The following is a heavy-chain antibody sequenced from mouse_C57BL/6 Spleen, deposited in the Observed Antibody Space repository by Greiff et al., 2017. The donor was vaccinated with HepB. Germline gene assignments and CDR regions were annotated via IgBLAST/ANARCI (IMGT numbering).Heavy chain of an antibody. CDR3: ARSGYDYGYYAMDY. J-gene: IGHJ4*01. D-gene: IGHD2-4*01. CDR1: GYTFTDYY. V-gene: IGHV1-76*01. Sequence: VQLQQSGAELVRPGASVKLSCKASGYTFTDYYINWVKQRPRQGLEWIARIYPGSGNTYYNEKFKGKATLTAEKSSSTAYMQLSSLTSEDSAVYFCARSGYDYGYYAMDYWGQGTSVTVSS. CDR2: IYPGSGNT.